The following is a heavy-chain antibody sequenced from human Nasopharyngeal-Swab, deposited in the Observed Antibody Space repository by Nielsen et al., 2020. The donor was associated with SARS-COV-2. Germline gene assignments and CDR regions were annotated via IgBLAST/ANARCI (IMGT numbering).Heavy chain of an antibody. J-gene: IGHJ6*02. V-gene: IGHV3-30*18. D-gene: IGHD3-9*01. CDR1: GFTFSSYG. CDR2: ISYDGSNK. CDR3: AKEARYYDILTGYYLSLGYGMDV. Sequence: GESLQISCAASGFTFSSYGMHWVRQAPGKGLEWVAVISYDGSNKYYADSVKGRFTISRDNSKNTLYLQMNSLRAEDTAVYYCAKEARYYDILTGYYLSLGYGMDVWGQGTTVTVSS.